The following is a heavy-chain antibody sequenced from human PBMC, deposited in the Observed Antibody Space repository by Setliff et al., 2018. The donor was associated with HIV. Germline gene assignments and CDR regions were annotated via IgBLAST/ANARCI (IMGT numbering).Heavy chain of an antibody. Sequence: ASVKVSCKASGYIFTGFPMHWVRQAPGQSLEWMGWINPGNGNTKYSHKFQGRVTITKDTSASTAYMELSSLTSEDTAVYYCARESSSGYRYFDYWGQGTLVTVSS. CDR3: ARESSSGYRYFDY. D-gene: IGHD3-22*01. J-gene: IGHJ4*02. V-gene: IGHV1-3*01. CDR1: GYIFTGFP. CDR2: INPGNGNT.